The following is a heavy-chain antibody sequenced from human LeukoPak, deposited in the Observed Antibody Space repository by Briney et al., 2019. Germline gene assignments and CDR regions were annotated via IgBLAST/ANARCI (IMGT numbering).Heavy chain of an antibody. CDR1: GGSISSSSYY. Sequence: SETLSLTCTVSGGSISSSSYYWGWIRQPPGKGLEWIGSIYYSGSTHYNPSLKSRVTISVDTSKNQFSLKLSPVTAADTAVYYCARHDIPTLLWGSYAIDYWGQGTLVTVSS. V-gene: IGHV4-39*01. CDR3: ARHDIPTLLWGSYAIDY. CDR2: IYYSGST. D-gene: IGHD3-16*01. J-gene: IGHJ4*02.